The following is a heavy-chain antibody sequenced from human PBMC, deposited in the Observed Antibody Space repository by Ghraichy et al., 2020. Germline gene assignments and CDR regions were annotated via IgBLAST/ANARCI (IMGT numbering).Heavy chain of an antibody. Sequence: SETLSLTCTVSGGSVSSGSYYWSWIRQPPGKGLEWIGYIYYSGSTNYNPSLKSRVTISVDTSKNQFSLKLSSVTAADTAVYYCARCGDHTDDAFDIWGQGTMVTVSS. CDR3: ARCGDHTDDAFDI. J-gene: IGHJ3*02. V-gene: IGHV4-61*01. D-gene: IGHD7-27*01. CDR2: IYYSGST. CDR1: GGSVSSGSYY.